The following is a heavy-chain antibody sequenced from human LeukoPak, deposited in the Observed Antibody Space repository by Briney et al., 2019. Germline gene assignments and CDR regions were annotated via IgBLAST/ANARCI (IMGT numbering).Heavy chain of an antibody. CDR2: IYYSGST. CDR3: ARGHPSFGVVDY. V-gene: IGHV4-30-4*01. CDR1: GGSISSGDYY. J-gene: IGHJ4*02. Sequence: SQTLSLTCTVSGGSISSGDYYWSWIRQPPGKGLEWIGYIYYSGSTYYNPSLKSRVTISVDTSKNQFSLKLSSVTAADTAVYYCARGHPSFGVVDYWGQGTLVTVSS. D-gene: IGHD3-3*01.